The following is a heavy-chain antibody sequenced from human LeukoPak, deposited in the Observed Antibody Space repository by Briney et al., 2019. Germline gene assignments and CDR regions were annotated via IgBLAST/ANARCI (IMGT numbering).Heavy chain of an antibody. D-gene: IGHD2-21*02. CDR3: AKDQHIVVVTAIHGKTRVHNWFDP. CDR2: ISYDGSNK. CDR1: GFTFSGSA. Sequence: GGSLTLSCAASGFTFSGSAMHWVRQAPGKGLEWVAVISYDGSNKYYADSVKGRFTISRDNSKNTLYLQMSSLRAEDTAVYYCAKDQHIVVVTAIHGKTRVHNWFDPWGQGTLVTVSS. V-gene: IGHV3-30*04. J-gene: IGHJ5*02.